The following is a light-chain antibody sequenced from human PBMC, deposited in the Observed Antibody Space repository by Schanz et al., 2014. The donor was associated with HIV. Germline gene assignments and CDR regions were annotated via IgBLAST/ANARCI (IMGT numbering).Light chain of an antibody. CDR1: SSNIGSNT. CDR3: AAWDDRLRSWV. CDR2: GNT. V-gene: IGLV1-44*01. J-gene: IGLJ3*02. Sequence: QSALTQPPSASGTPGQRVTISCSGSSSNIGSNTVNWYQQLPGTAPKLLIYGNTVRPSGVSARFSASKFAASASLAISGLQSEDEADYYCAAWDDRLRSWVFGGGTKLAV.